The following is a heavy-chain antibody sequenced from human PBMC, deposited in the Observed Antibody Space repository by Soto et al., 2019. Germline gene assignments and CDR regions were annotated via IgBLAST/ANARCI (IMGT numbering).Heavy chain of an antibody. CDR2: INAGYGNT. J-gene: IGHJ4*02. D-gene: IGHD7-27*01. CDR3: ARDTGDGTFDF. Sequence: GASVKVSCKASGYTFSSYAMHWVRQAPRQMLEWMGWINAGYGNTKSSQKFQDRVTISRDTSASTAYMGLTSLRSEDTAVYYCARDTGDGTFDFWGQGTLVTVSS. V-gene: IGHV1-3*01. CDR1: GYTFSSYA.